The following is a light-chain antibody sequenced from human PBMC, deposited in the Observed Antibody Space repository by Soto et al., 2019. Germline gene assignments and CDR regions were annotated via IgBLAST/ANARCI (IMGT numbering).Light chain of an antibody. CDR2: DAS. Sequence: EIVLTQSPATLSSSPGERATLSCRASQSVSSYLAWYQQKPGQAPRLLIFDASNRATGTPARFSGSGSGTAFTLTISSLEPEDFAVYYCQQRSNWPWTFGQGTKVEIK. J-gene: IGKJ1*01. CDR1: QSVSSY. CDR3: QQRSNWPWT. V-gene: IGKV3-11*01.